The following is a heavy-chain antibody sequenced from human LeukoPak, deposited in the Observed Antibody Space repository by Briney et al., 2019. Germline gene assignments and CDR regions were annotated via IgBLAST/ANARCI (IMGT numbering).Heavy chain of an antibody. CDR2: IIPIFGTA. CDR1: GGTFSSCA. V-gene: IGHV1-69*13. J-gene: IGHJ6*04. CDR3: ARDLQRGLDYYYGMDV. D-gene: IGHD6-25*01. Sequence: ASVKVSCKASGGTFSSCAISWVRQAPGQGLEWMGGIIPIFGTANYAQKFQGRVTITADESTSTAYMKLSSLRSEDTAVYYCARDLQRGLDYYYGMDVWGKGTTVTVSS.